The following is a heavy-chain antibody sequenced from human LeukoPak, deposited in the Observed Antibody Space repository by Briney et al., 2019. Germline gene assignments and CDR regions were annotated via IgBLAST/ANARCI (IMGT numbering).Heavy chain of an antibody. J-gene: IGHJ3*01. CDR3: ARAPPIIAVAGSAFDV. CDR1: GGSIRSGGYY. V-gene: IGHV4-31*03. Sequence: SQTLSLTCTVSGGSIRSGGYYWSWVRQHPGGGLEWIGYVYYSGSTYYNPSLKNRVTISVDTSNNQFSLNLTSVTAADTAVYYCARAPPIIAVAGSAFDVWGQGTMVTVSS. D-gene: IGHD6-19*01. CDR2: VYYSGST.